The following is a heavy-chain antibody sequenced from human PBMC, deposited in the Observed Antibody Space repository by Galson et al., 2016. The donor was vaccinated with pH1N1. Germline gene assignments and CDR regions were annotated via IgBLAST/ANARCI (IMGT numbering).Heavy chain of an antibody. D-gene: IGHD4-17*01. J-gene: IGHJ4*02. CDR1: GFSIRDYG. CDR2: ISNNNVDR. CDR3: ARDCCGTTPIDY. V-gene: IGHV3-23*01. Sequence: SLRLSCVVSGFSIRDYGMAWVRQSPGKGLEWVATISNNNVDRHYADSVKGRFTISRDDSENTFFLEMNSLTAGDTALYYCARDCCGTTPIDYWGQGTLVTVSS.